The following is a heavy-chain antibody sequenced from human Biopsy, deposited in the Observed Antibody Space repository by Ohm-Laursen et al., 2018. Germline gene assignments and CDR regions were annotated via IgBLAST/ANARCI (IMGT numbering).Heavy chain of an antibody. CDR2: INPGSGDT. D-gene: IGHD2-15*01. Sequence: SVKVSCKSSGYSFTSYYLHWVRQAPGQGLEWMGLINPGSGDTILAQKFQGRVSLTRDTSADTAYMKLTSLTSEDTATYYCARAAASTFDSWGQGTLVTVSS. CDR1: GYSFTSYY. V-gene: IGHV1-46*01. CDR3: ARAAASTFDS. J-gene: IGHJ4*02.